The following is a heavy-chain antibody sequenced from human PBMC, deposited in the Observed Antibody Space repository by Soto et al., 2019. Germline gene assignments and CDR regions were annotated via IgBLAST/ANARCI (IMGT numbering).Heavy chain of an antibody. CDR2: ISGSGGST. CDR1: GLTFSSYA. J-gene: IGHJ4*02. V-gene: IGHV3-23*01. Sequence: GSLSLSCAASGLTFSSYAICWVRQAPGKGLELVSAISGSGGSTYYADSVKGRFTISRDNSKNTLYLQTNSLRAEDTAVYYCAKDMYNWNSYYFVYWGQGTLVTVS. D-gene: IGHD1-7*01. CDR3: AKDMYNWNSYYFVY.